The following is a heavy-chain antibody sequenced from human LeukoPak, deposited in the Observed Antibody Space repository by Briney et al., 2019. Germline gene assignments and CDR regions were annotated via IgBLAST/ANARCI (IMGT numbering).Heavy chain of an antibody. V-gene: IGHV4-39*07. CDR2: VYYTGNT. D-gene: IGHD4-17*01. Sequence: SETLSLTCTVSGDSISSKTYYWAWIRQPPGKGLEWIGSVYYTGNTYYNPSLKSRVTISIDTSRNQFSLELHSVTAADTAVYYCARVYGDPTLDYWGQGTLVTVSS. CDR3: ARVYGDPTLDY. J-gene: IGHJ4*02. CDR1: GDSISSKTYY.